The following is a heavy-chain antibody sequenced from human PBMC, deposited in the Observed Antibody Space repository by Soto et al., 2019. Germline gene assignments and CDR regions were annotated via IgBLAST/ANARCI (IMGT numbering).Heavy chain of an antibody. Sequence: QVQLQESGPGLVKPSGTLSLTCAVSGGSISSGNWWSWVRQPPGKGLEWIGEIYHSGSTNYNPSFKSRVAMSVDESKHQFSLNVNSVTAADTALYYCARTSTSGTRFDYWGQGTLVTVSS. CDR1: GGSISSGNW. J-gene: IGHJ4*02. CDR2: IYHSGST. V-gene: IGHV4-4*02. CDR3: ARTSTSGTRFDY. D-gene: IGHD1-1*01.